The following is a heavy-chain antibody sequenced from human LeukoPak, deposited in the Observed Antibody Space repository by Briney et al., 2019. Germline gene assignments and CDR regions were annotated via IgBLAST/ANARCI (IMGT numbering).Heavy chain of an antibody. CDR2: ISYDGRQN. CDR3: ARDVNGWGIAVAVDYFDY. V-gene: IGHV3-30*04. Sequence: PGRSLRLSCAASGFTFSTYAMNWVRQAPGKGLEWVAVISYDGRQNYYADSVKGRFTISRDNSKNTLYLQMNSLRAEDTAVYYCARDVNGWGIAVAVDYFDYWGQGTLVTVSS. D-gene: IGHD6-19*01. CDR1: GFTFSTYA. J-gene: IGHJ4*02.